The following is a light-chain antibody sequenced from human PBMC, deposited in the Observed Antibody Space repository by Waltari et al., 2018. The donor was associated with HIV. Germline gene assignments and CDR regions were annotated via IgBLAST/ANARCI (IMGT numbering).Light chain of an antibody. CDR1: KLGDTY. J-gene: IGLJ2*01. CDR2: QDT. V-gene: IGLV3-1*01. Sequence: SFDLTQPPSVSVSPGQTATITCSGEKLGDTYTSWYQQKPGHSPVMVIFQDTRRPSGSPERFSGAYSGDTATLTLSGTQTLDEADYYCQAWDTNTAQVVFGGGTKLTVL. CDR3: QAWDTNTAQVV.